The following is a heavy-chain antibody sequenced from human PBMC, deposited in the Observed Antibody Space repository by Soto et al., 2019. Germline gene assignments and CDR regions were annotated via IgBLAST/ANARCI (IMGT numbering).Heavy chain of an antibody. J-gene: IGHJ5*02. CDR3: ARDRPARNYGYGWFDP. CDR1: GGTFSSYA. Sequence: QVQLVQSGAEVKKPGSSVKVSCKASGGTFSSYAISWVRQAPGQGLEWMGGIIPIFGTANYAQKFQGRVTITADESTSTAYMDLSSLRSEDTAVYYCARDRPARNYGYGWFDPWGQGTLVTVSS. D-gene: IGHD1-7*01. CDR2: IIPIFGTA. V-gene: IGHV1-69*01.